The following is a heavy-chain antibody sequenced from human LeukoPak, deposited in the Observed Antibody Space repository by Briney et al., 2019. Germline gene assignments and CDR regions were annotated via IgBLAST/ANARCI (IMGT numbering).Heavy chain of an antibody. Sequence: GGSLRLSCAASGFTFSSYEMNWVRQAPGKGLEWVSYISSSGSTIYYADSVKGRFTISRDNAKNSLYLQMNSLRAEDTAVYYCAREGMVREMDVWGQGTTVTVSS. J-gene: IGHJ6*02. CDR2: ISSSGSTI. D-gene: IGHD3-10*01. V-gene: IGHV3-48*03. CDR1: GFTFSSYE. CDR3: AREGMVREMDV.